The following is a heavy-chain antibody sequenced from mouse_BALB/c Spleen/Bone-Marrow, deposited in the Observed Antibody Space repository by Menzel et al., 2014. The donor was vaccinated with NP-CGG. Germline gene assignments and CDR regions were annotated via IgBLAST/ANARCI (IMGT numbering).Heavy chain of an antibody. CDR2: IDPANGNT. CDR3: ARGYDEGFAY. CDR1: GFNIKDTY. Sequence: DQLQQSGAELVKPGASVKLSCTASGFNIKDTYMHWVKQRPEQGLEWIGRIDPANGNTKYDPKFQGKATITADTSSNTAYLQLGSLTSEDTAVYYCARGYDEGFAYWGQGTLVTVSA. D-gene: IGHD2-14*01. V-gene: IGHV14-3*02. J-gene: IGHJ3*01.